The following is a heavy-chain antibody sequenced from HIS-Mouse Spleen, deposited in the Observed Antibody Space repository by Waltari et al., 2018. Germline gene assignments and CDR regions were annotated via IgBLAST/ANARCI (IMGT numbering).Heavy chain of an antibody. J-gene: IGHJ2*01. CDR3: ARDRYWYFDL. CDR2: TRQGGSGK. Sequence: EVQLVESGGGLVQPGGSLRLSCAASGFTFSSYWMSWVRQAPGRGVGWVDNTRQGGSGKYYMGSVNVRFTSSRDKAKNSLYLQMNSLRAEDTAVYYCARDRYWYFDLWGRGTLVTVSS. V-gene: IGHV3-7*01. CDR1: GFTFSSYW.